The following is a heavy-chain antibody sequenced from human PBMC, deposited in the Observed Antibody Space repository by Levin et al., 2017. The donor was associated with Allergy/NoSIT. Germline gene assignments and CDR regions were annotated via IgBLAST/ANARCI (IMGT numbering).Heavy chain of an antibody. V-gene: IGHV1-69*13. CDR2: IIPIFGTA. Sequence: SVKVSCKASGGTFSSYAISWVRQAPGQGLEWMGGIIPIFGTANYAQKFQGRVTITADESTSTAYMELSSLRSEDTAVYYCARASPPRNRARGSYYNFLYDYWGQGTLVTVSS. D-gene: IGHD3-10*01. CDR3: ARASPPRNRARGSYYNFLYDY. CDR1: GGTFSSYA. J-gene: IGHJ4*02.